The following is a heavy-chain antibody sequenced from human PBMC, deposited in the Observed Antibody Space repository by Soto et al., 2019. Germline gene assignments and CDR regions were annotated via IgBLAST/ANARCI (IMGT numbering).Heavy chain of an antibody. D-gene: IGHD3-3*01. Sequence: GGSLRLSCAASGFTFSSYAMSWVRQAPGKGLEWVSAISGSGGSTYYADSVKGRFTISRDNSKNTLYLQMNSLRAEDTAVYYCAKGRAIFGVVPPYYFDYWGQGTLVTVSS. V-gene: IGHV3-23*01. J-gene: IGHJ4*02. CDR2: ISGSGGST. CDR3: AKGRAIFGVVPPYYFDY. CDR1: GFTFSSYA.